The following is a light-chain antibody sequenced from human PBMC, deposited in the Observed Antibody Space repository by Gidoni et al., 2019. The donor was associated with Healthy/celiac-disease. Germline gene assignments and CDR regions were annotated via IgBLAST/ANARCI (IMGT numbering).Light chain of an antibody. CDR3: QSYDSSLRGV. V-gene: IGLV1-40*01. CDR2: NNN. J-gene: IGLJ3*02. CDR1: SSNIGAGYD. Sequence: QSVLTQPPSVSGAPGQRVTISCTGSSSNIGAGYDVHWYQQLPRTAPKLLIYNNNNRPSGVPDRFSGSKSDTSASLAITGLQAEDEADYYCQSYDSSLRGVFGGGTKLTVL.